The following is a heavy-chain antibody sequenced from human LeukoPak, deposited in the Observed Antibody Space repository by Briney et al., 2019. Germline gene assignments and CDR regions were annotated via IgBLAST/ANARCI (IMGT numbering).Heavy chain of an antibody. D-gene: IGHD2-8*02. CDR2: ISGSGGST. Sequence: GGSLRLSCAASGFTFSNFAMSWVRQAPGKGLEWVSAISGSGGSTYYADSVKGRFTISRDNSKNTLYLQMNSLRPEDTALYYCAKAGGLEFNLYYFDYWGQGTLVTVSS. CDR3: AKAGGLEFNLYYFDY. CDR1: GFTFSNFA. V-gene: IGHV3-23*01. J-gene: IGHJ4*02.